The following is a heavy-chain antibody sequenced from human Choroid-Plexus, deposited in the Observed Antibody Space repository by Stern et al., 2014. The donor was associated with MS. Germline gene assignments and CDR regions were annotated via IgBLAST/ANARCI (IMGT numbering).Heavy chain of an antibody. J-gene: IGHJ5*02. D-gene: IGHD2/OR15-2a*01. V-gene: IGHV3-30*18. CDR2: VSYNGSNK. CDR3: AKDRQYLTYFFDH. CDR1: GFTFGSCA. Sequence: VQLVESGGGLVQPGRPLRLSCVASGFTFGSCAMHWVRQAPGKGLEWVASVSYNGSNKYYADSVKGRFTISRDNSPNALYMQMSSLRPEDTAVYYCAKDRQYLTYFFDHWGQGSLVTVSS.